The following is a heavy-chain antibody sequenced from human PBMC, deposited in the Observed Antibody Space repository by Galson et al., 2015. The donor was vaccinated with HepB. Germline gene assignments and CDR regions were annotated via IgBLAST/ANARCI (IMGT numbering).Heavy chain of an antibody. CDR1: GGAFSSYA. Sequence: SVKVSCKASGGAFSSYAINWVRQAPGQGLEWMGGIIPVFGRTNHAEKMQGRVTITADESTSTAYMELTSLRSEDTAVYYCARARFYGSGFCYHGMDVWGTVTTVAVSS. CDR2: IIPVFGRT. V-gene: IGHV1-69*13. D-gene: IGHD3-10*01. J-gene: IGHJ6*04. CDR3: ARARFYGSGFCYHGMDV.